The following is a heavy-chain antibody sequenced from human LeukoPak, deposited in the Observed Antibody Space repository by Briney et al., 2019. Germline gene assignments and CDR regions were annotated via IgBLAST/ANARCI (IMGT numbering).Heavy chain of an antibody. CDR2: ISGSGGST. J-gene: IGHJ6*02. D-gene: IGHD4/OR15-4a*01. Sequence: GGSLRLSCAASGFTFSSYAMSWVRQAPGKGLEWVSAISGSGGSTYYADSVKGRFTISRDNSKNTLYLHMNSLRAEDTAVYYCAKDMVGWDHYQYGIDVWGQGTPVNVSS. CDR1: GFTFSSYA. V-gene: IGHV3-23*01. CDR3: AKDMVGWDHYQYGIDV.